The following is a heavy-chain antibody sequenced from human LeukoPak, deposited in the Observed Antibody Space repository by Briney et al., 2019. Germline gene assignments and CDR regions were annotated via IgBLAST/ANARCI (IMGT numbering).Heavy chain of an antibody. Sequence: GGSLRLSCAASGFTFSSYWMSWVRQAPGRGLEWVANIKQDGSEKYYVDSVKGRFTISRDNAKNSLYLQMNSLRAEDTAVYYCARKTRLRFLEWLPYYMDVWGKGTTVTVSS. V-gene: IGHV3-7*01. CDR2: IKQDGSEK. D-gene: IGHD3-3*01. J-gene: IGHJ6*03. CDR3: ARKTRLRFLEWLPYYMDV. CDR1: GFTFSSYW.